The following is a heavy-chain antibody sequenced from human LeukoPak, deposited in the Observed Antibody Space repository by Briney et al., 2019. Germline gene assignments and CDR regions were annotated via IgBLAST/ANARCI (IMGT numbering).Heavy chain of an antibody. J-gene: IGHJ4*02. CDR2: ISGSGGST. CDR1: GFTFSSYA. Sequence: GGSLRLSCAASGFTFSSYAMSWVRQAPGKGLDWVSTISGSGGSTYYADSVKGRFTISRDDSKNTLYLQMNSLRAEDTAVYYCARWRMVRGAPEDDYWGQGTLVTVSS. CDR3: ARWRMVRGAPEDDY. V-gene: IGHV3-23*01. D-gene: IGHD3-10*01.